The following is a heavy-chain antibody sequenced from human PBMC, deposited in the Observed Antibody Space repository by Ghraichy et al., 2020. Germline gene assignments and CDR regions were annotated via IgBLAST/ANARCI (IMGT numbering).Heavy chain of an antibody. CDR3: ARAAYYYDSSGYYYRRAVACDS. CDR2: INHSGST. CDR1: GGSFSGYY. V-gene: IGHV4-34*01. D-gene: IGHD3-22*01. J-gene: IGHJ3*02. Sequence: SETLSLTCAVYGGSFSGYYWSWIRQPPGKGLEWIGEINHSGSTNYNPSLKSRVTISVDTSKNQFSLKLSSVTAADTAVYYCARAAYYYDSSGYYYRRAVACDSWGQGKMVTVSS.